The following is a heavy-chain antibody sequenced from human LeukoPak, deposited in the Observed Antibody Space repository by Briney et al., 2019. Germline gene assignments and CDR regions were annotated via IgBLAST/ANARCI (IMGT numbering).Heavy chain of an antibody. CDR2: INPSGGST. CDR1: GDTLSSYS. V-gene: IGHV1-46*01. D-gene: IGHD5-24*01. J-gene: IGHJ3*02. Sequence: GASLKVSCKASGDTLSSYSMRWVRQAPGQGLWLILKINPSGGSTSYARKFQGRVTITADESTSTAYMELSSLRSEDTAVYYCARNRGDGYNQPDAFDIWGQGTMVTVSS. CDR3: ARNRGDGYNQPDAFDI.